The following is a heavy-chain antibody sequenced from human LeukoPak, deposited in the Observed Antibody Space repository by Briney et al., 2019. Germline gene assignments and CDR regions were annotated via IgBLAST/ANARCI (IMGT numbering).Heavy chain of an antibody. J-gene: IGHJ4*02. CDR1: GFIFDDYT. V-gene: IGHV3-43*01. Sequence: GGSLRLSCAASGFIFDDYTMHWVRQAPGKGLEWVSLISRNGAVTKYADSVRGRFTISRDNSKNTLYLQMNSLRAEDTAVYYCAKVLWGEYYDSSGYFDWGQGTLVTVSS. CDR2: ISRNGAVT. CDR3: AKVLWGEYYDSSGYFD. D-gene: IGHD3-22*01.